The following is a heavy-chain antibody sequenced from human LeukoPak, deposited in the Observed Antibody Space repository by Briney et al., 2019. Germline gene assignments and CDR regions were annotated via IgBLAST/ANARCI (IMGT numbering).Heavy chain of an antibody. CDR1: GGSISSSYYY. D-gene: IGHD2-2*01. Sequence: PSETLSLTCTVSGGSISSSYYYWGWIRQPPGKGLEWIGSIYYSGSTYYNPSLKSRVTISVDTSKNQFSLKLRSVTAADTAVYYCARVSSLYYYGMDVWGQGTTVTVSS. CDR2: IYYSGST. J-gene: IGHJ6*02. CDR3: ARVSSLYYYGMDV. V-gene: IGHV4-39*01.